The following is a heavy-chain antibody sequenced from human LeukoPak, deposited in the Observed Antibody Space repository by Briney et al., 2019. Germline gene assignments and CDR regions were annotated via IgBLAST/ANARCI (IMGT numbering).Heavy chain of an antibody. CDR2: IRYDGSNK. CDR1: GFTFSSYG. V-gene: IGHV3-30*02. J-gene: IGHJ3*02. CDR3: AKLSGYCSSTSCYTGPYDAFDI. Sequence: PGGSLRLSCAASGFTFSSYGMHWVRQAPGKGLEWVAFIRYDGSNKYNADSVKGRFTISRDNSKNTLYLQMNSLRAEDTAVYYCAKLSGYCSSTSCYTGPYDAFDIWGQGTMVTVSS. D-gene: IGHD2-2*02.